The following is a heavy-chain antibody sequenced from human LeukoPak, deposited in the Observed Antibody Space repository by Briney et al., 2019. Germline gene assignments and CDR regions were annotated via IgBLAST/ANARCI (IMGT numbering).Heavy chain of an antibody. Sequence: SGTLSLTCTVSGVSIRSYYWSWIRHPPGKGLEWVGYIFYSGTTDSNPSLKSRVTISVDTSKNQFSLKLSSVTAADTAVYYCARTYCSGGSCHFDYWGQGTLVTVSS. V-gene: IGHV4-59*08. J-gene: IGHJ4*02. CDR3: ARTYCSGGSCHFDY. D-gene: IGHD2-15*01. CDR2: IFYSGTT. CDR1: GVSIRSYY.